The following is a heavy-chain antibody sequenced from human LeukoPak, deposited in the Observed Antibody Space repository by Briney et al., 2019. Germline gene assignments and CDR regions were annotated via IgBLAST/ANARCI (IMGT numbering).Heavy chain of an antibody. CDR1: GYRFTNYW. J-gene: IGHJ4*02. D-gene: IGHD5-18*01. V-gene: IGHV5-51*01. CDR3: ARGGYSYGYVDH. CDR2: ICPGDSDT. Sequence: GESLKISCKGSGYRFTNYWIGWVRQMPGKGLEWMGSICPGDSDTTYSPSFQGQVTISADKSVSIAYLQWSSLRASDTALYYCARGGYSYGYVDHWGQGTLVTVSS.